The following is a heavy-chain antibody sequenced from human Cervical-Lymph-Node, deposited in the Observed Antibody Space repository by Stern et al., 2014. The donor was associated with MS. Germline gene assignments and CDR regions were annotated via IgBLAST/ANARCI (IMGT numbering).Heavy chain of an antibody. V-gene: IGHV4-61*02. Sequence: VQLVESGPGLVKPSQTLSITCTVSGGSISSSGYYWSWIRQPADKGLEWIGRIHDSGSTYYNPSLKSRVTISMDTAKHHFSLQLTSVTAADTAVYYCATTRWDLFTWNWFDPWGQGTLVTVSS. D-gene: IGHD1-26*01. CDR1: GGSISSSGYY. CDR3: ATTRWDLFTWNWFDP. J-gene: IGHJ5*02. CDR2: IHDSGST.